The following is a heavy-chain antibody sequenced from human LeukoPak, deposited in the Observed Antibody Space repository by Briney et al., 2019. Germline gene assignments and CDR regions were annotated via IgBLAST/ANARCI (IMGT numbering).Heavy chain of an antibody. Sequence: GESLKISCKGSGYSINNYWIGWVRQMPGKGLEWMGIIYPADSDIRYSPSFQGQVTISADKSISTAYLQWSSLKASDTAMYYCARQEYCSGGSCSTWFDPWGQGTLVTVSS. D-gene: IGHD2-15*01. CDR2: IYPADSDI. CDR3: ARQEYCSGGSCSTWFDP. J-gene: IGHJ5*02. V-gene: IGHV5-51*01. CDR1: GYSINNYW.